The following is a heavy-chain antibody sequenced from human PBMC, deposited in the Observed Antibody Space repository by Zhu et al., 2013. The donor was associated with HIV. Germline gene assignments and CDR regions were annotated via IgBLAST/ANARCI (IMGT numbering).Heavy chain of an antibody. CDR2: MNPNSGNT. CDR1: GGTFSSYA. V-gene: IGHV1-8*03. CDR3: ARSLGLTFGVVV. Sequence: QVQLVQSGTEVTMPGSSVRVSCKTSGGTFSSYAISWVRQAPGQGLEWMGWMNPNSGNTDYAQKFLGRVSITRDTSIGTAFMEVRRLTSDDTAVYYCARSLGLTFGVVVWGQGTLVTVSS. D-gene: IGHD3-3*01. J-gene: IGHJ4*02.